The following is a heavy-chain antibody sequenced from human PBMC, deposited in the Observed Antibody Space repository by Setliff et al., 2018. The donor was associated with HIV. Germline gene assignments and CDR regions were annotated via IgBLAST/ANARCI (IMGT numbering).Heavy chain of an antibody. D-gene: IGHD6-13*01. CDR1: GGSISSNNYY. CDR2: IYYSGNA. J-gene: IGHJ4*02. V-gene: IGHV4-39*01. Sequence: KASETLSLTCTVSGGSISSNNYYWGWIRQSPGKGLEWFGSIYYSGNAYYNPSLKSRLTKSIDTSKNQFSMKLTSVTAADTAVYYCARRWAADGTFDYWGQGTQVTVSS. CDR3: ARRWAADGTFDY.